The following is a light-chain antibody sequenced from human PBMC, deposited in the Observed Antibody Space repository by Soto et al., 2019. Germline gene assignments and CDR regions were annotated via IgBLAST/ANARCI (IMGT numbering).Light chain of an antibody. CDR2: GVS. Sequence: EVVLTQSPGTLSLSPGERATLSCRASQSGSSSYFAWYQQKPGQAPRLLIYGVSNRATGIPDRLSGSGSGKDFTLTISRLKTEDFEVYSFHQYESSNLTVGGGTKVEIK. CDR3: HQYESSNLT. V-gene: IGKV3-20*01. J-gene: IGKJ4*01. CDR1: QSGSSSY.